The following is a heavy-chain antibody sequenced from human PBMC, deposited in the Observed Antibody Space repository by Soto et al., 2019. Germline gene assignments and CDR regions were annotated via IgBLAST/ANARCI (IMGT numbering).Heavy chain of an antibody. D-gene: IGHD2-21*01. J-gene: IGHJ4*02. CDR2: IYYTGTT. CDR3: ARARALLQADEF. V-gene: IGHV4-30-4*01. CDR1: GASVNRTGDS. Sequence: SETLSLTCTVSGASVNRTGDSWHWIRQAPGKGLQWLGYIYYTGTTSYNPSLQSRINITIDTSKDQFSLQLQSVTVADTAVYFCARARALLQADEFWGQGIQVTVTS.